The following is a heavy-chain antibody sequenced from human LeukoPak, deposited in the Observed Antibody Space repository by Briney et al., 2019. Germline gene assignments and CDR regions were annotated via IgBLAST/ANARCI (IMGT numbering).Heavy chain of an antibody. CDR3: ARHLYSSAWYFDY. CDR2: IYPGDSDT. CDR1: GYSFSSYW. Sequence: GESLKISCKGSGYSFSSYWIGWVRQMPGKGLEWMGIIYPGDSDTRYSPSFQGQVTISADKSISTAYLQWSSLKASDTAMYYCARHLYSSAWYFDYWGQGTLVTVSS. V-gene: IGHV5-51*01. J-gene: IGHJ4*02. D-gene: IGHD6-19*01.